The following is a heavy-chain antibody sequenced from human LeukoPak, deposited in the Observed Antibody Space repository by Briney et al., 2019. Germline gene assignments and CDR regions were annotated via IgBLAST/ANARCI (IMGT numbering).Heavy chain of an antibody. D-gene: IGHD2-8*01. V-gene: IGHV3-23*01. Sequence: GGSLRLSCTGSGFNFNMFAMNWVRQTPGQGLEWVSGLSRGGATNYADSVKGRFTISRDYSKNMVFLQMDSLRPEDTAVYYCAKEQRIRHCSEGVCMEGYYFDYWGQGSLVTVSS. J-gene: IGHJ4*02. CDR2: LSRGGAT. CDR1: GFNFNMFA. CDR3: AKEQRIRHCSEGVCMEGYYFDY.